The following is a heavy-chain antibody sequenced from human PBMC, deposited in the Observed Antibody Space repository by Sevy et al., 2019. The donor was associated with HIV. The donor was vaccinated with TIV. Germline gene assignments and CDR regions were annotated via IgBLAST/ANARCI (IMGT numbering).Heavy chain of an antibody. Sequence: GGSLRLSCAASGFTFSTYAMTWVRQAPGKGLEWVSVISASAGSTYYSDSVKGRFTISRDNSKNTLYLQMNSLRAEDTAVYYCARGPPDGSYDYFDYWGQGTLVTVSS. V-gene: IGHV3-23*01. J-gene: IGHJ4*02. CDR3: ARGPPDGSYDYFDY. CDR1: GFTFSTYA. CDR2: ISASAGST. D-gene: IGHD1-26*01.